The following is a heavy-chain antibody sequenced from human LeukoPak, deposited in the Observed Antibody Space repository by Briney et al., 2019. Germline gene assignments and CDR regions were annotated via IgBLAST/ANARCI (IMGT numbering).Heavy chain of an antibody. CDR2: IPASGGTT. D-gene: IGHD3-3*01. V-gene: IGHV3-23*01. J-gene: IGHJ6*03. CDR1: GFTFSGYD. CDR3: AKDTTQGYDFWSGYVDSMDV. Sequence: GGSLRLSCAASGFTFSGYDMSWVRQAPGKGLEWVSSIPASGGTTYYADSVKGRFTISRDNSKNSLYLQMNSLRAEDTAVYCCAKDTTQGYDFWSGYVDSMDVWGKGTTVTVSS.